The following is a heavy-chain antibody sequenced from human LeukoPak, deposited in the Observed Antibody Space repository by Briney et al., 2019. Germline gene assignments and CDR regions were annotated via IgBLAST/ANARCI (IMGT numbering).Heavy chain of an antibody. Sequence: AGGSLRLSCAASGFTFSNAWMSWVRQAPGKGLEWVGRIKSKTDGGTKDYAAPVKGRFTISRDDSKNTLYLQMNSLKTEDTAVYYCTTEDDSSGWVDYWGQGTLVTVSS. CDR3: TTEDDSSGWVDY. CDR2: IKSKTDGGTK. D-gene: IGHD3-22*01. J-gene: IGHJ4*02. V-gene: IGHV3-15*01. CDR1: GFTFSNAW.